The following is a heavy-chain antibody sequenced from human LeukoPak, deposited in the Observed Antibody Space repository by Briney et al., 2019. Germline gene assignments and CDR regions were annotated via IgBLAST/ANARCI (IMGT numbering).Heavy chain of an antibody. D-gene: IGHD3-16*01. CDR2: ISYDGSNK. J-gene: IGHJ4*02. V-gene: IGHV3-30-3*01. CDR1: GFTFSSYA. Sequence: PGRSLRLSCAASGFTFSSYAMRWVRQAAGKGLEWVAVISYDGSNKYYADSVKGRFTISRDNSKNTLYLQMNSLRAEDTAVYYCAKDFDYVWGSFDYWGQGTLVTVSS. CDR3: AKDFDYVWGSFDY.